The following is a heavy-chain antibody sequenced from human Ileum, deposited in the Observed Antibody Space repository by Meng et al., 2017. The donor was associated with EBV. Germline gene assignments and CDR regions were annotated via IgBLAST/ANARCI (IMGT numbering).Heavy chain of an antibody. CDR3: ARYGRCNGNSFYCFDP. V-gene: IGHV4-34*01. D-gene: IGHD4-23*01. CDR2: IDQSGYT. Sequence: LQLWGTGLMKPSGTPSLTCAVYGGAFNYYYWTWLRQPPGKGLEWIGEIDQSGYTKFNPSLSSRATISRDTSNNQFSLRLNSVTAADTALYYCARYGRCNGNSFYCFDPWGQGTLVTVSS. CDR1: GGAFNYYY. J-gene: IGHJ5*02.